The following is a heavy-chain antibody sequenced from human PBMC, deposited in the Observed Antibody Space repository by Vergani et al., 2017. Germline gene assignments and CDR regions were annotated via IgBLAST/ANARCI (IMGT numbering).Heavy chain of an antibody. D-gene: IGHD3-10*01. J-gene: IGHJ3*02. CDR2: ISYDGSNQ. CDR1: GFTFSSYG. Sequence: QVQLVESGGGVVQPGRSLRLSCAASGFTFSSYGMHWVRQAPGKGLEWVAVISYDGSNQYYADSVKGRFTISRDNSKNKLYLQMNSLSAEDTAVYYCATDLGYYGSGSHLRLYAFDIWGQGTMVTVSS. V-gene: IGHV3-30*03. CDR3: ATDLGYYGSGSHLRLYAFDI.